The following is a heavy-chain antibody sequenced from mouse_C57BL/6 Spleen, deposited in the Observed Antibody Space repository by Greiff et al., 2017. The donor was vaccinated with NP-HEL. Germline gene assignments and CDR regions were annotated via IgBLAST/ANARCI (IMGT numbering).Heavy chain of an antibody. V-gene: IGHV5-17*01. Sequence: EVKLVESGGGLVKPGGSLKLSCAASGFTFSDYGMHWVRQAPEKGLEWVAYISSGSSTIYYADTVKGRFTISRDNAKNTLFLQMTSLRSEDTAMYYCASSFPYYFDYWGQGTTLTVSS. J-gene: IGHJ2*01. CDR3: ASSFPYYFDY. CDR1: GFTFSDYG. CDR2: ISSGSSTI.